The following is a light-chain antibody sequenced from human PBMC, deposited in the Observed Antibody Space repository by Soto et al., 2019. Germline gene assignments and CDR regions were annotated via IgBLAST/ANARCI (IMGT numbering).Light chain of an antibody. Sequence: QSALTQPASVSGSPGQSITISCTGTISDVGAYNYVSWYQQHPGKAPKLMIYDVSNRPSGISDRFSVSKSGNTASLTISNLQADDEADYYCSSYTNSGTYVFGTGTKLTVL. J-gene: IGLJ1*01. CDR1: ISDVGAYNY. V-gene: IGLV2-14*01. CDR3: SSYTNSGTYV. CDR2: DVS.